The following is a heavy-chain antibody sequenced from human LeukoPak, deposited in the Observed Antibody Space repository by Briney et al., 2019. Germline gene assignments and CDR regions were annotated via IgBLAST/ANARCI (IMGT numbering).Heavy chain of an antibody. J-gene: IGHJ5*02. CDR3: ARGRGGFSYSSSWYQWFDP. Sequence: ASVKVSCKASGYTFTSYGISWVRQAPGQGLEWMGWISAYNGNTNYAQKLQGRVTMTTDTSTSTAYMELRSLRSDDTAVYYCARGRGGFSYSSSWYQWFDPWGRGTLVTVSS. V-gene: IGHV1-18*01. D-gene: IGHD6-13*01. CDR2: ISAYNGNT. CDR1: GYTFTSYG.